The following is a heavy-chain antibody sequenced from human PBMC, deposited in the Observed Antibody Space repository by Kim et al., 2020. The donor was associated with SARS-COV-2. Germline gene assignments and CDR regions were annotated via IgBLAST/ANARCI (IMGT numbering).Heavy chain of an antibody. CDR1: GGSVSSNYW. V-gene: IGHV4-4*02. J-gene: IGHJ4*01. D-gene: IGHD2-15*01. CDR2: INHSGST. CDR3: ARVVVRSFDF. Sequence: SETLSLTCGVSGGSVSSNYWWSWVRQSPRRGLEWIGEINHSGSTNYNPSLKSRVSISVDKSNNQLSLKLTSVTAADTAVYYCARVVVRSFDFWGHGTLAT.